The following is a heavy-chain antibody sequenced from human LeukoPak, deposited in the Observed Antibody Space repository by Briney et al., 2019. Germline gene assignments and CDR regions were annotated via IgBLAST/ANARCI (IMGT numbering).Heavy chain of an antibody. CDR2: ISSSSSYI. Sequence: GGSLRLSCAGSGFTFSSYSMNWVCQAPGKGLERVASISSSSSYIYYADSVKGRFTISRDNAKNSLYLQMNSLRAEDTAVYYCARDCGMGPSSSWAWGQGTLVTVSS. J-gene: IGHJ5*02. CDR1: GFTFSSYS. CDR3: ARDCGMGPSSSWA. D-gene: IGHD6-13*01. V-gene: IGHV3-21*01.